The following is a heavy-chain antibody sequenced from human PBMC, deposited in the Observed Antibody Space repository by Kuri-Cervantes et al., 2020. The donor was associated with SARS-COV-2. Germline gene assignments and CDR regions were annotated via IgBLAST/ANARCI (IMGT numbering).Heavy chain of an antibody. Sequence: GSLRLSCTVSGGSISSSSYYWGWIRQPPGKELEWIGSIYYSGSTYYNPSLKSRVTISVDTSKNQFSLKLSSVTAADTAVYYCARGPAHDFWSGYRFDYWGQGTLVTVSS. V-gene: IGHV4-39*01. CDR2: IYYSGST. CDR3: ARGPAHDFWSGYRFDY. D-gene: IGHD3-3*01. J-gene: IGHJ4*02. CDR1: GGSISSSSYY.